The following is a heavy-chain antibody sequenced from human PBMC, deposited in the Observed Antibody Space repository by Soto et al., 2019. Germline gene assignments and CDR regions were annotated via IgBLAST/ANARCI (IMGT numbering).Heavy chain of an antibody. V-gene: IGHV3-7*01. CDR1: VFTFSSYF. Sequence: LXLSCAASVFTFSSYFMSWVRQAPWKGLEWVANIKQDGSEKYYVESVKGRFTISRDNAKKSLYLQMNSLRAEDTALYYCARDRDMIMRYFDWYSDYWGQGTLVTVSS. CDR3: ARDRDMIMRYFDWYSDY. D-gene: IGHD3-9*01. CDR2: IKQDGSEK. J-gene: IGHJ4*02.